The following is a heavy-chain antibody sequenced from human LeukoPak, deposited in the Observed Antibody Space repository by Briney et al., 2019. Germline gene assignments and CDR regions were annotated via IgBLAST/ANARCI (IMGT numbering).Heavy chain of an antibody. CDR3: ARAEDYYDSSGHEYFQH. CDR1: GYTFISYY. D-gene: IGHD3-22*01. Sequence: ASVKVSCKASGYTFISYYMYWVRQAPGHGLEWMGFINPSAGNTAYAQKFQGRVTMTRDTSTSTVYMELSSLRSEDTAVYYCARAEDYYDSSGHEYFQHWGQGTLVTVSS. CDR2: INPSAGNT. V-gene: IGHV1-46*01. J-gene: IGHJ1*01.